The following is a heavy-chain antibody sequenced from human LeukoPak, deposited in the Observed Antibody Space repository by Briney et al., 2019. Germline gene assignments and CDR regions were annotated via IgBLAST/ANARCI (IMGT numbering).Heavy chain of an antibody. J-gene: IGHJ3*01. CDR2: ISRSSGYI. Sequence: PGGSLRLSCAASGFTFSDYSKNWVRQAPGKGLEWVSSISRSSGYIYYADSVKGRFTISRDNAKNSLYLQMNSLRADDTAVYYCARDYGGSVWGQGTMVTVSS. CDR1: GFTFSDYS. CDR3: ARDYGGSV. V-gene: IGHV3-21*01. D-gene: IGHD4/OR15-4a*01.